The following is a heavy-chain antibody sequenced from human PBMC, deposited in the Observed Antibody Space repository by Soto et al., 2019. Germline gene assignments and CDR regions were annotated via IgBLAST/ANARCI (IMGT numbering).Heavy chain of an antibody. Sequence: GASVKVSCKASGYTFTGYYMHWVRQAPGQGLEWMGWINPNSGGTNYAQKFQGWVTMTRDTSISTAYMELSRLRSDDTAVYYCARDPGIAAGLGGMDVWGQGTTVTVSS. V-gene: IGHV1-2*04. D-gene: IGHD6-25*01. CDR1: GYTFTGYY. CDR3: ARDPGIAAGLGGMDV. CDR2: INPNSGGT. J-gene: IGHJ6*02.